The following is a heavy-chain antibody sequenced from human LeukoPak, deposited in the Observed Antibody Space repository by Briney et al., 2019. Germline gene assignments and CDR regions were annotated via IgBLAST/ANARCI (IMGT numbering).Heavy chain of an antibody. CDR2: ISNDGSAT. J-gene: IGHJ3*01. Sequence: SGGSLRLSCAASGFTLSTYWVYWVRQGTGKGLEYVSRISNDGSATTYADSVKGRFSISRDNAKSTVYLQMNSLRPEDTAMFYCARGGLDHAFDLWGQGTMVSVSS. CDR1: GFTLSTYW. CDR3: ARGGLDHAFDL. D-gene: IGHD3/OR15-3a*01. V-gene: IGHV3-74*01.